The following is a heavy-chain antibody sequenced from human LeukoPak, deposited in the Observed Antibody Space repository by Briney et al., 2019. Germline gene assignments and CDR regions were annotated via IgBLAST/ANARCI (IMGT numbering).Heavy chain of an antibody. CDR3: ARGTEVYYDSSGYYSY. CDR2: TNWNGGST. V-gene: IGHV3-20*04. Sequence: GGSLRLSCVASGFTFDDYGMGWVRQVPGKGLEWVSGTNWNGGSTGYADSVKGRFTISRDNVKNSLYLQMNSLRAEDTAFYYCARGTEVYYDSSGYYSYWGQGTLVTVSS. D-gene: IGHD3-22*01. CDR1: GFTFDDYG. J-gene: IGHJ4*02.